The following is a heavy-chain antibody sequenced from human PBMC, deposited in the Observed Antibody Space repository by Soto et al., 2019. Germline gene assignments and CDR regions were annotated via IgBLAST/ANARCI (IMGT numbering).Heavy chain of an antibody. CDR2: IIPIFGTS. Sequence: SVKVSCKASGGTFGSYAISWVRQAPGQGLEWMGGIIPIFGTSNYAQKFQGRVTITADESTSTAYIELSSLRSEDTAVYYCATPPYYYGSGSYYQGGFDYWGQGTLVTVSS. CDR1: GGTFGSYA. D-gene: IGHD3-10*01. V-gene: IGHV1-69*13. CDR3: ATPPYYYGSGSYYQGGFDY. J-gene: IGHJ4*02.